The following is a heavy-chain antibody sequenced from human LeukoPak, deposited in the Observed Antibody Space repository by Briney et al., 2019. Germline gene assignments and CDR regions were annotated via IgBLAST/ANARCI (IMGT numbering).Heavy chain of an antibody. CDR3: ARAYSYGQPYYFDC. D-gene: IGHD5-18*01. J-gene: IGHJ4*02. Sequence: GESLKISCKGSGYSFTGYCICCVRQIPGKPLEWMGVIYPGYSDSRYSPSFQGQVTMSVDKSISTAYLQWSSLKASDTAMYYCARAYSYGQPYYFDCWGQGSLVTVSS. V-gene: IGHV5-51*01. CDR1: GYSFTGYC. CDR2: IYPGYSDS.